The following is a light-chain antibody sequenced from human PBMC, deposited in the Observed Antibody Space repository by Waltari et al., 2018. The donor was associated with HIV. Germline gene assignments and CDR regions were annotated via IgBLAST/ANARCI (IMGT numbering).Light chain of an antibody. Sequence: SYELTQPSSVSVSPGQTARITCSGDVLEQKYARWFQQKPGQAPVLVIYKDTERPSGIPERFSGSSSGTTVTLTISGAQVEDEADYYCYSAADNTWVFGGGTKLTVL. CDR1: VLEQKY. J-gene: IGLJ3*02. CDR3: YSAADNTWV. CDR2: KDT. V-gene: IGLV3-27*01.